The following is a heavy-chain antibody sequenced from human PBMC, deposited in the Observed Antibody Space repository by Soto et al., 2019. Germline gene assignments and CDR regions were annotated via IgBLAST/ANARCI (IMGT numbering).Heavy chain of an antibody. V-gene: IGHV4-30-4*01. CDR1: GGSISGGDYY. Sequence: PXETLYLTCTVSGGSISGGDYYWSWIRQPPGKGLAWIGYIYYSGSTYYNPSLKSRVTITVDTSKNQFSLKLSSVTAADTAVYYCARGPYDSSGYLFDYWGQGTRGTVAS. D-gene: IGHD3-22*01. CDR2: IYYSGST. J-gene: IGHJ4*02. CDR3: ARGPYDSSGYLFDY.